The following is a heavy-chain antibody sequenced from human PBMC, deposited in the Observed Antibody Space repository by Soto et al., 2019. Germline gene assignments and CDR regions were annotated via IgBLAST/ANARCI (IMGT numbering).Heavy chain of an antibody. CDR2: ISSSSSYI. D-gene: IGHD2-2*01. V-gene: IGHV3-21*01. CDR1: GFTFISYS. Sequence: PGWSLRLACASSGFTFISYSMNWVRQAPGKGLEWVSSISSSSSYIYYADSVRGRFTISRDNAKNSLCLQMNSLRAEDTAVYYCARDQTRYCSSTSCYPTDYYYGMDVWGQGTTVTVSS. CDR3: ARDQTRYCSSTSCYPTDYYYGMDV. J-gene: IGHJ6*02.